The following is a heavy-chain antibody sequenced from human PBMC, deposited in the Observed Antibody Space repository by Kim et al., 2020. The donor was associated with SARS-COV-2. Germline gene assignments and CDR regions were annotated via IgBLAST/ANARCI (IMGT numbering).Heavy chain of an antibody. V-gene: IGHV3-33*01. CDR1: GFTFSSYG. CDR3: ARVRQWLVPEFDY. CDR2: IWYDGSNK. Sequence: GGSLRLSCAASGFTFSSYGMHWVRQAPGKGLEWVAVIWYDGSNKYYADSVKGRFTISRDNSKNTLYLQMNSLRAEDTAVYYCARVRQWLVPEFDYWGQGTLVTVSS. J-gene: IGHJ4*02. D-gene: IGHD6-19*01.